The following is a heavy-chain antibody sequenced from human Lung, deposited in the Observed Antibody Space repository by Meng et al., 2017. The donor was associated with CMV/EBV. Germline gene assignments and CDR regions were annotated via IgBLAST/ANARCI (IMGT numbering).Heavy chain of an antibody. CDR3: ARRPSSYYDSSGYFFADY. CDR2: IYWDDYK. D-gene: IGHD3-22*01. V-gene: IGHV2-5*02. CDR1: LSTNGVG. J-gene: IGHJ4*02. Sequence: LSTNGVGVGWIRQPPGKALEWLALIYWDDYKRYSPSLKSRLTITKDTSKNQVVLTMTNMDPVDTAAYYCARRPSSYYDSSGYFFADYWGQGTLVTVSS.